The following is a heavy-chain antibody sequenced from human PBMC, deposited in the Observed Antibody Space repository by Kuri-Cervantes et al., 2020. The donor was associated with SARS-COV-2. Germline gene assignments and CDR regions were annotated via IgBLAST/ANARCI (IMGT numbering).Heavy chain of an antibody. V-gene: IGHV1-3*01. CDR1: GYTFTSYA. Sequence: ASVKVSCKASGYTFTSYAMHWVRQAPGQRLEWMGWINAGNGNTKYSQKFQGRVTITRDTSTSTAYMELSSLRSEDTAVYYCARTYCSSTSCSPGDYWGQGTQVTVSS. CDR3: ARTYCSSTSCSPGDY. J-gene: IGHJ4*02. D-gene: IGHD2-2*01. CDR2: INAGNGNT.